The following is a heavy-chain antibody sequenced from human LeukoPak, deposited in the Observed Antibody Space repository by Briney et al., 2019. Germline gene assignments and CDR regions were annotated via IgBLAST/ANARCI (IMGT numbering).Heavy chain of an antibody. V-gene: IGHV4-39*07. CDR3: AGESRIGKIPDY. D-gene: IGHD2-21*01. CDR2: IYYSGST. CDR1: GGSISRSSYY. Sequence: SETLSLTCIVSGGSISRSSYYWRWIRQPPGKGLAWIGSIYYSGSTYYNPSLKSRVTISVDTSKNQFSLKLSSVTAADTAVYYCAGESRIGKIPDYWGQGTLVTVSS. J-gene: IGHJ4*02.